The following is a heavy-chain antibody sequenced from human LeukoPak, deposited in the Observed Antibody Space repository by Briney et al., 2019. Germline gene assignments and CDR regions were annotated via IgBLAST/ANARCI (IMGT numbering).Heavy chain of an antibody. CDR1: GGTFSSYA. Sequence: GASVKVYCKASGGTFSSYAISWVRQAPGQGLEWMGGIIPIFGTANYAQKIQGRVTITADESTSTAYMELSSLRSEDTAVYYCVRTNRLLTPSRDGGYNDYWGQGTLVTVSS. V-gene: IGHV1-69*13. CDR3: VRTNRLLTPSRDGGYNDY. D-gene: IGHD5-24*01. J-gene: IGHJ4*02. CDR2: IIPIFGTA.